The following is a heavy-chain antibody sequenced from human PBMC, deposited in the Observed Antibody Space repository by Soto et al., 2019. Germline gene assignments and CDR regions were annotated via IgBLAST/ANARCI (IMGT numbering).Heavy chain of an antibody. D-gene: IGHD2-15*01. CDR2: IYYSGST. CDR1: GVSFSCYY. Sequence: PSETLSLTCAFDGVSFSCYYLILLRQPPGKGLEWIGGIYYSGSTNYNPSLKSRATISVDTSKNQFSLKLSSVTAADTAVYYCARHTPAISISDHWGQGTLVTVSS. CDR3: ARHTPAISISDH. V-gene: IGHV4-34*01. J-gene: IGHJ4*02.